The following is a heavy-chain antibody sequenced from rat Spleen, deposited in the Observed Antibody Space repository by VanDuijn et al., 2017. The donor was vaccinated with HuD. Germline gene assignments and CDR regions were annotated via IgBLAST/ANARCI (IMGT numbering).Heavy chain of an antibody. J-gene: IGHJ2*01. D-gene: IGHD1-2*01. CDR2: ISYDGTAT. V-gene: IGHV5-29*01. CDR3: ARHRSYYSSYVYAFDY. CDR1: GFTFNNYW. Sequence: EVQLVESGGGLVQPGRSLKLSCVASGFTFNNYWMTWVRQAPTKGLEWVASISYDGTATYYRDSVKGRFTISRDNAKSTLYLQMDSLRSEDTATYYCARHRSYYSSYVYAFDYWGQGVMVTVSS.